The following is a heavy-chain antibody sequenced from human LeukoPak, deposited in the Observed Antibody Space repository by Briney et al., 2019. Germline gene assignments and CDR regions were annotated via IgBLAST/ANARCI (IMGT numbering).Heavy chain of an antibody. CDR3: ARPAARGDFWSGFDN. D-gene: IGHD3-3*01. CDR2: FSNNGNTI. Sequence: LSLTCTVSGGSISSYYWSWIRQAPGKGLEWVSYFSNNGNTIYYADSVKGRFTISRDNAKDSLYLQMNNLRAEDTAVYYCARPAARGDFWSGFDNWGQGTLVTVSS. V-gene: IGHV3-11*04. CDR1: GGSISSYY. J-gene: IGHJ4*02.